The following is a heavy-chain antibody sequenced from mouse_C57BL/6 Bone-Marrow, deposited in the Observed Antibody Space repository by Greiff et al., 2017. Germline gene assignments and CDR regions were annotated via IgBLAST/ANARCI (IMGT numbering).Heavy chain of an antibody. CDR3: ARVYRVTPRLDY. CDR2: ISDGGSYT. J-gene: IGHJ2*01. Sequence: EVKLMESGGGLVKPGGSLKLSCAASGFTFSSYAMSWVRQTPEKRLEWVATISDGGSYTYYPANVKGRFTISRDNAKNNLYLQMSQLKSEDTAMYYCARVYRVTPRLDYWGQGTTLTVSS. D-gene: IGHD2-14*01. CDR1: GFTFSSYA. V-gene: IGHV5-4*03.